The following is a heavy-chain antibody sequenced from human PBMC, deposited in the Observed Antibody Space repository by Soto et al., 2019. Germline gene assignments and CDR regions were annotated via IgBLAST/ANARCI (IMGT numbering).Heavy chain of an antibody. V-gene: IGHV4-59*01. CDR1: GGSIRNVY. CDR3: ARAHAPTLPFDY. CDR2: IFHSGNA. J-gene: IGHJ4*01. Sequence: KTSETLSLTCTVSGGSIRNVYWSWIRQAPGKGLEWIGFIFHSGNAKYNPSLKSRVTISVDTSKNQFSLSLGSVTAADTAVYFCARAHAPTLPFDYWGQGTLVTVSS. D-gene: IGHD2-15*01.